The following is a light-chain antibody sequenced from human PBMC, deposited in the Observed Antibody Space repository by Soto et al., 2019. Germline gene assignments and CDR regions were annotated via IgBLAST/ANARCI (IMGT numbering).Light chain of an antibody. CDR3: QQYGCSPAIT. J-gene: IGKJ5*01. V-gene: IGKV3-20*01. Sequence: EIVLTQSPGTLSLSPGERATLSCRASQSVSSSYLARYQQKPGQAPRLFIYGASSRATCIPDRFSGSGSRTGFTLTNSRLEPEDFAVYYCQQYGCSPAITFGQGTRLEIK. CDR1: QSVSSSY. CDR2: GAS.